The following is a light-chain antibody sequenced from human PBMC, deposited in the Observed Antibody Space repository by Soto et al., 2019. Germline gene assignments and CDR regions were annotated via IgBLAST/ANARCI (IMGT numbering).Light chain of an antibody. Sequence: QSALTQPPSASGSPGQSVAISCTGASSDVGGYSYVSWYQQHPGKAPKLVIYDVSKRPSGVPDRFSGSKSGNTASLTVSGLQAEDEADYYCSSYARTHIVFGTGTKVTVL. CDR3: SSYARTHIV. V-gene: IGLV2-8*01. CDR1: SSDVGGYSY. CDR2: DVS. J-gene: IGLJ1*01.